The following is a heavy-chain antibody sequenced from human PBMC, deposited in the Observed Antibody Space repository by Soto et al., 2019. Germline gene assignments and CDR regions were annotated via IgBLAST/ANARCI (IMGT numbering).Heavy chain of an antibody. CDR3: ARDRPFPKRYFDWLLPTAFDY. CDR1: GFTFSSYA. CDR2: ISYDGSNK. D-gene: IGHD3-9*01. V-gene: IGHV3-30-3*01. J-gene: IGHJ4*02. Sequence: GGSLRLSCAASGFTFSSYAMHWVRQAPGKGLEWVAVISYDGSNKYYADSVKGRFTISRDNSKNTLYLQMNSLRAEDTAVYYCARDRPFPKRYFDWLLPTAFDYWGQGTLVTVSS.